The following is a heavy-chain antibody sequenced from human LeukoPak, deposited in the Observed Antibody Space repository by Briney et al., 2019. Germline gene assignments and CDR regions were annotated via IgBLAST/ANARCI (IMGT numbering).Heavy chain of an antibody. V-gene: IGHV3-30*03. Sequence: SGGSLRLSCAASGFTFSSYGMHWVRQAPGKGLEWVAVISYDGSNKYYADSVKGRFTISRDNSKNTLYLQMNSLRAEDTAVYYCARAQTTVTKVRGIYDYWGQGTLVTVSS. CDR3: ARAQTTVTKVRGIYDY. CDR2: ISYDGSNK. D-gene: IGHD4-17*01. J-gene: IGHJ4*02. CDR1: GFTFSSYG.